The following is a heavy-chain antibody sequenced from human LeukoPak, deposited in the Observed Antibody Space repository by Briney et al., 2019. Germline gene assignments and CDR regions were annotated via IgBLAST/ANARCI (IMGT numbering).Heavy chain of an antibody. D-gene: IGHD3-3*01. J-gene: IGHJ4*02. V-gene: IGHV3-11*01. CDR3: ARVRGYDFWSGYLDY. Sequence: RGSLRLSCAASGFTLSDYYMSSIRQAPGKGLGWVSYISISGSTIYYADTVKGRFTISRDNAKNSLYPQMNRLRAEDTAVYYCARVRGYDFWSGYLDYWGQGTLVTVSS. CDR2: ISISGSTI. CDR1: GFTLSDYY.